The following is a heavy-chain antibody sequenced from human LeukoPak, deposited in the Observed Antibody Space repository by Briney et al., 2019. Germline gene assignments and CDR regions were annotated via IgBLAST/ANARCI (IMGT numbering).Heavy chain of an antibody. CDR2: INPSGGST. J-gene: IGHJ4*02. V-gene: IGHV1-46*01. D-gene: IGHD2-21*02. CDR1: GYTFTGYY. CDR3: AREVAYCGGDCYPSLDY. Sequence: ASVKVSCKASGYTFTGYYMHWVRQAPGQGLEWMGIINPSGGSTSYAQKFQGRVTMARDTSTSTVYMELSSLRSEDTAVYYCAREVAYCGGDCYPSLDYWGQGTLVTVSS.